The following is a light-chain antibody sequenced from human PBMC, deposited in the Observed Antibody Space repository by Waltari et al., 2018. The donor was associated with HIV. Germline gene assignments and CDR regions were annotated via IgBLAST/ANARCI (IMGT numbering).Light chain of an antibody. CDR3: SSYTSRDTFV. J-gene: IGLJ1*01. CDR2: EVS. CDR1: RGDVGTYHY. Sequence: QSALTQPAAVSGSPGQSITISCTGARGDVGTYHYVSWYQQLPGKAPNLIIYEVSNRPSGLSNRFSGSKSGNTASLTISGLQAEDEGYYYCSSYTSRDTFVFGTGTEVTVL. V-gene: IGLV2-14*01.